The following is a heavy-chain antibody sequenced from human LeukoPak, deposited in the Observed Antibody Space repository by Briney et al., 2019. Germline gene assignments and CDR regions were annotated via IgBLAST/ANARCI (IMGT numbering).Heavy chain of an antibody. Sequence: ASVKVSCRASGYTFTDYYMHWVRQAPGQGLEWMGWLNPNTLVTNYAQHFQGRVSMTWDTSISTGYMDLHSLTSDDTAVYYCAXXDGGRDGMDVWGQGTTVTVSS. CDR3: AXXDGGRDGMDV. CDR2: LNPNTLVT. J-gene: IGHJ6*02. D-gene: IGHD4-23*01. CDR1: GYTFTDYY. V-gene: IGHV1-2*02.